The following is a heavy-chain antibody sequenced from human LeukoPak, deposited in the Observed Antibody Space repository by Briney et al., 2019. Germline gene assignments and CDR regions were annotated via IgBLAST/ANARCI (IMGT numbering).Heavy chain of an antibody. J-gene: IGHJ4*02. D-gene: IGHD3-3*01. CDR3: ARDLSQGQYDFWNGFYNFDI. V-gene: IGHV3-21*01. Sequence: PGGSLRLSCAASGFTFSTYSMNWVRQAPGKRPEWVSSISSSCTYIYYTDSVKGRFTISRDNAKRSLYLQMNSLRAEDTAVYYCARDLSQGQYDFWNGFYNFDIWGQGTLVTVSS. CDR1: GFTFSTYS. CDR2: ISSSCTYI.